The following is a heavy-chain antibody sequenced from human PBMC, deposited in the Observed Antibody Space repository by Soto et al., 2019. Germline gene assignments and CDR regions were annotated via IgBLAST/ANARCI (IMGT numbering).Heavy chain of an antibody. V-gene: IGHV3-21*01. J-gene: IGHJ4*02. CDR2: ISSSSSYI. D-gene: IGHD6-13*01. CDR1: GFTFSSYS. Sequence: GGSLRLSCAASGFTFSSYSMNWVRQAPGKGLEWVSSISSSSSYIYYADSVKGRFTISRDNAKNSLYLQMNSLRAEDTAVYYCARDFPRIAAAGTKPFDYWGQGTLVTVSS. CDR3: ARDFPRIAAAGTKPFDY.